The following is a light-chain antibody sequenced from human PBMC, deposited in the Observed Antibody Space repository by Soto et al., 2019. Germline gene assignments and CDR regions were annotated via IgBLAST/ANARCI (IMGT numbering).Light chain of an antibody. V-gene: IGKV3-20*01. CDR1: QSVSSTS. CDR2: GAS. Sequence: EIVLTQSPGTLSLSPGERATLSCRASQSVSSTSLAWYQQKPGQAPRLLIYGASTRATGIPDRFSGSGFGTDFTLTISKVEPEDFAVYYCQQYGTPRSVTFGQGTRLEIK. CDR3: QQYGTPRSVT. J-gene: IGKJ5*01.